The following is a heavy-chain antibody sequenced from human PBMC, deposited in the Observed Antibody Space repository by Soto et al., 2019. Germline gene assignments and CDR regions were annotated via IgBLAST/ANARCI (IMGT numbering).Heavy chain of an antibody. CDR1: GFTFSSYG. D-gene: IGHD2-21*02. CDR3: ARYCGGDCYSGDAFDI. Sequence: GSLRLSCAASGFTFSSYGMHWVRQAPGKGLEWVAVIWYDGSNKYYADSVKGRFTISRDNSKNTLYLQMNSLRAEDTAVYYCARYCGGDCYSGDAFDIWGQGTMVTVSS. J-gene: IGHJ3*02. V-gene: IGHV3-33*01. CDR2: IWYDGSNK.